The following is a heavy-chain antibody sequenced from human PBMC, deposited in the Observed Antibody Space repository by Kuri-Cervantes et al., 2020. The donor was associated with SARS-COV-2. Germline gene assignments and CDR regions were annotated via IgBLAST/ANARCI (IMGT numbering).Heavy chain of an antibody. CDR3: AKVQVAYCGGDCSYLDY. D-gene: IGHD2-21*01. CDR2: ISWNSGSI. CDR1: GFTFDDYV. J-gene: IGHJ4*02. V-gene: IGHV3-9*01. Sequence: GGSLRLSYAASGFTFDDYVMHWVRQAPGKGLEWVSGISWNSGSIGYADSVKGRFTISRDNAKNSPYLQMNSLRAEDTAVYYCAKVQVAYCGGDCSYLDYWGQGTLVTVSS.